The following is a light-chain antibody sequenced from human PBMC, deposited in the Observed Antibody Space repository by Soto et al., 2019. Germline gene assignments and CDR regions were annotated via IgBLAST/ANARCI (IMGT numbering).Light chain of an antibody. V-gene: IGKV3-15*01. CDR2: GAS. CDR1: QSVSSN. Sequence: EIVITQSPAPLSVSPGERATFSCRASQSVSSNLAWYQQKPGQAPRLLIYGASIRATGIPARFTGSGSGTEFTLTISSLQSEDFAVYYCQHYNNWPPWTFGQGTKVDIK. J-gene: IGKJ1*01. CDR3: QHYNNWPPWT.